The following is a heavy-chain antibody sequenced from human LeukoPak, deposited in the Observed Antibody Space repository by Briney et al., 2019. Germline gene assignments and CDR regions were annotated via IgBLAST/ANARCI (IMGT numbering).Heavy chain of an antibody. J-gene: IGHJ4*02. V-gene: IGHV4-59*12. Sequence: SETLSLTCTVSGGSIGSYFWSWLRQPPGRGLEWIGYIYYSGSTNYNPSLKSRVTISVDTSKNQFSLKLSSVTAADTAVYYCARVEAVGMARGYFDYWGQGTLVTVSS. D-gene: IGHD5-24*01. CDR3: ARVEAVGMARGYFDY. CDR1: GGSIGSYF. CDR2: IYYSGST.